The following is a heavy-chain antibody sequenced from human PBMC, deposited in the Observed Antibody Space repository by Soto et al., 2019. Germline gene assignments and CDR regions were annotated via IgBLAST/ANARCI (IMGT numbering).Heavy chain of an antibody. D-gene: IGHD3-3*01. Sequence: QEQLQQWGAGLLKPSETLSLTCAVFGGSLSGYWWSWIRQPPGKGLEWIGEIDASGGTNYNPSLKSRVTISEDTSKNQFSLKLSSVTAADTAVYYCARVPIFGVVIPNWFDPWGQGTLVTVSS. V-gene: IGHV4-34*02. CDR3: ARVPIFGVVIPNWFDP. J-gene: IGHJ5*02. CDR1: GGSLSGYW. CDR2: IDASGGT.